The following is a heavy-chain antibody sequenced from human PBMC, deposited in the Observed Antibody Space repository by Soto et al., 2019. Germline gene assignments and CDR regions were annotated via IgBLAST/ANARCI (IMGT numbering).Heavy chain of an antibody. CDR1: GFTFSNYA. V-gene: IGHV3-23*01. CDR2: FSGSGDST. CDR3: AKKGGDFWSATAS. D-gene: IGHD3-3*01. J-gene: IGHJ5*02. Sequence: EVQLLESGGSLVQPGGSLRLSCAASGFTFSNYAMSWVRQAPGKGLEWVSVFSGSGDSTYYADSVKGRFTISRDNSKNTLSLQLNSVRADDTAVYFCAKKGGDFWSATASWGQGTLVTVSS.